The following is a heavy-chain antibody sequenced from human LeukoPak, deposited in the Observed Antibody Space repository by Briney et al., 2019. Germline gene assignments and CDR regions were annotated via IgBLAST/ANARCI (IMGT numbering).Heavy chain of an antibody. V-gene: IGHV3-48*03. J-gene: IGHJ4*02. D-gene: IGHD1-1*01. CDR3: ARKLTGTTYFDC. Sequence: GGSLRLSCAASGFSFSSYWMHWVRQAPGKGLEWVSYIHSSGGTIYYADSVKGRFTISRDSAKNSVYLRMNSLRAEDTALYYCARKLTGTTYFDCWGQGILVTVSS. CDR2: IHSSGGTI. CDR1: GFSFSSYW.